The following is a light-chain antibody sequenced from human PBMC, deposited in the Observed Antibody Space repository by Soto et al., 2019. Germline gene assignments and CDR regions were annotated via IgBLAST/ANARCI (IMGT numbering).Light chain of an antibody. CDR2: LNN. J-gene: IGLJ2*01. Sequence: QSVLTQPPSASGTPGQGVTISCSGSTSNIGSNYVYWYQQFPGTAPKLLIYLNNQRPSGVPDRFSGSKSGTSASLAISGLRSDDEADYYCAAWDDSLSGPVFGGGTKVTVL. CDR1: TSNIGSNY. CDR3: AAWDDSLSGPV. V-gene: IGLV1-47*02.